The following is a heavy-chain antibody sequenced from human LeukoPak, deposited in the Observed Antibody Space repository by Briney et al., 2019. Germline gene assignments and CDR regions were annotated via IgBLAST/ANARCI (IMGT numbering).Heavy chain of an antibody. CDR2: IFYSGST. V-gene: IGHV4-61*01. D-gene: IGHD6-19*01. Sequence: PSETLSLTCTVSGGSVSSGSYYWSWIRQPPGKGLEWFGYIFYSGSTNYTPSLKSRFTISIDTSKNQFSLKLSSVTAADTAVYYCARGYSSGWDAEDFQHWGKGTLVTVSS. CDR3: ARGYSSGWDAEDFQH. J-gene: IGHJ1*01. CDR1: GGSVSSGSYY.